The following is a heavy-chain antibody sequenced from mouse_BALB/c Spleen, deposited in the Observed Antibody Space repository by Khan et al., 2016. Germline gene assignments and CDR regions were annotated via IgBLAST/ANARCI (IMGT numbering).Heavy chain of an antibody. CDR3: ARRGYGYYYVMDY. CDR2: IDPYNGGT. J-gene: IGHJ4*01. D-gene: IGHD2-2*01. V-gene: IGHV1S135*01. Sequence: IQLVQSGPELVKPGASVKVSCKASGYAFTSYNMYWVKQSHGKSLEWIGYIDPYNGGTSYNQKFKGKATLTVDKSSSTAYMHLNSLTSEDSAVYYWARRGYGYYYVMDYWGQGTSVTVSS. CDR1: GYAFTSYN.